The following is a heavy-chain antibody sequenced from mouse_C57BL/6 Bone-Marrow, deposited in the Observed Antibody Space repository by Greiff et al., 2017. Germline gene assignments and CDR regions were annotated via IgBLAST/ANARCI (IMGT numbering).Heavy chain of an antibody. CDR1: GYTFTSYW. V-gene: IGHV1-5*01. CDR3: TRWGITWDYYAMDY. J-gene: IGHJ4*01. CDR2: IYPGNSET. Sequence: VQLQQSGTVLARPGASVKMSCKTSGYTFTSYWMHWVKQRPGQGLEWIGAIYPGNSETSYNQKFKGKAKLTAVTSASTAYMELSSLTNEDSAVYYCTRWGITWDYYAMDYWGQGTSVTVSS.